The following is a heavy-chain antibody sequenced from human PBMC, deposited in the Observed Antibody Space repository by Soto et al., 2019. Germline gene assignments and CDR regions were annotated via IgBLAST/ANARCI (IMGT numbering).Heavy chain of an antibody. CDR1: GFTFSDYY. Sequence: GGSLRLSCAASGFTFSDYYMSWIRQAPGKGLEWVSYISSSGSTIYYADAVKGRFTISRDNAKNSLYLQINSLRAEDTAVYYCARDTTMVRGAIDYWGQRTLVTVS. D-gene: IGHD3-10*01. CDR3: ARDTTMVRGAIDY. CDR2: ISSSGSTI. J-gene: IGHJ4*02. V-gene: IGHV3-11*01.